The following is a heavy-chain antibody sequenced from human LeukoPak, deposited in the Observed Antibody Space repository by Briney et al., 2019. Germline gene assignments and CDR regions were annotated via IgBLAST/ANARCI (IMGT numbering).Heavy chain of an antibody. CDR3: ARGVEPLAANTLAY. D-gene: IGHD1-14*01. J-gene: IGHJ4*02. Sequence: GGSLRLSCAASGFTVSSNFMSWVRQAPGKGLEWVSIIYSGGSTSYADSVQGRFTISRDNSKNTLYLEMNSLSPDDTAVYYCARGVEPLAANTLAYWGQGTLVTVSS. CDR2: IYSGGST. CDR1: GFTVSSNF. V-gene: IGHV3-53*01.